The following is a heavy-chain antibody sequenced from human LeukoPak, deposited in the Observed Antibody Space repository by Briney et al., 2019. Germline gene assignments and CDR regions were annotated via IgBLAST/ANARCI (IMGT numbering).Heavy chain of an antibody. CDR1: GFTFSSYA. CDR3: AKVFGIAVAATWFDY. V-gene: IGHV3-23*01. Sequence: GGSLRLSCAAPGFTFSSYAMSWVRQAPGKGLEWVSAISGSGGSTYYADSVKGRFTISRDNSKNTLYLQMNSLRAEDTAVYYCAKVFGIAVAATWFDYWGQGTLVTVSS. J-gene: IGHJ4*02. D-gene: IGHD6-19*01. CDR2: ISGSGGST.